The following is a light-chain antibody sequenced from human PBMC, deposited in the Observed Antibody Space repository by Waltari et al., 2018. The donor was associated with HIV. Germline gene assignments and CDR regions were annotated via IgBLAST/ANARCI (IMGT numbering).Light chain of an antibody. CDR1: SSNIGSTT. V-gene: IGLV1-44*01. J-gene: IGLJ3*02. CDR2: SNN. CDR3: ATWDDALSGPV. Sequence: QSVLTQPPSASGTPGQRVIISCSGTSSNIGSTTVNWYQQFSGAAPRLLIYSNNQRPSAVPDRFSGSKSGSDASLAISGLKSEDEADYHCATWDDALSGPVFGAGTKLTV.